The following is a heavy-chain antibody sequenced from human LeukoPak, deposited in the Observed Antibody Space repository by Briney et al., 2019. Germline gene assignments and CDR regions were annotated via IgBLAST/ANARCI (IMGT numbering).Heavy chain of an antibody. J-gene: IGHJ4*02. CDR2: ISAYNGNT. D-gene: IGHD6-13*01. CDR3: ALTFRWSGGDY. Sequence: GASVKVSCKASGYTFTSYGISWVRQAPGQGLEWMGWISAYNGNTNYAQKLHGRVTMTRNTSISTAYMELSSLRSEDTAVYYCALTFRWSGGDYWGQGTLVTVSS. CDR1: GYTFTSYG. V-gene: IGHV1-18*01.